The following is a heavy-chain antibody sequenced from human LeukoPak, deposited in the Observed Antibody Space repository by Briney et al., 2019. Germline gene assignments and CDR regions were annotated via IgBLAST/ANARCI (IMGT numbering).Heavy chain of an antibody. CDR3: ATGSSRPDY. CDR2: IYYSGSA. V-gene: IGHV4-59*01. D-gene: IGHD2-2*01. CDR1: GDSISGFY. J-gene: IGHJ4*02. Sequence: SETLSLTCAVSGDSISGFYWSWIRQPPGKGLEWIGYIYYSGSANYNPSLKSRVTISVDTSKNQFSLKLNSVTAADTAVYYCATGSSRPDYWGQGTLVTVSS.